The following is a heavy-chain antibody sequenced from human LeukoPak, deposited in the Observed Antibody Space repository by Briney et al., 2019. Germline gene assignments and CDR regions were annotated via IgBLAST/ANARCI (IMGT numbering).Heavy chain of an antibody. Sequence: PGGSLRLSCAASGFTFSNSAVSWVRQAPGKGLEWLSTINGGGGGTYYADSVTGRFTISSDTSQNNLYLQMNSLRTDDTAVYYCEKATPTPRGVNFDYWGQGTLVTVSS. CDR1: GFTFSNSA. CDR3: EKATPTPRGVNFDY. D-gene: IGHD3-10*01. J-gene: IGHJ4*02. V-gene: IGHV3-23*01. CDR2: INGGGGGT.